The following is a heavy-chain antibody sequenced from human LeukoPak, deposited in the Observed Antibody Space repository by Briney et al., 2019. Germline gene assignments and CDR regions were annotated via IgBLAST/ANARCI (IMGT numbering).Heavy chain of an antibody. CDR2: IYYSGST. CDR1: GGSISSYY. CDR3: ARNTHYYDRSGITGMYVCDM. D-gene: IGHD3-22*01. J-gene: IGHJ3*02. V-gene: IGHV4-59*01. Sequence: SETLSLTCTVSGGSISSYYWSWIRQPPGKGLEWIGYIYYSGSTNYNPSLKSRVTISVDTSKNQFSLKLSSVTAADTAVYYCARNTHYYDRSGITGMYVCDMWGRGTMVTVSS.